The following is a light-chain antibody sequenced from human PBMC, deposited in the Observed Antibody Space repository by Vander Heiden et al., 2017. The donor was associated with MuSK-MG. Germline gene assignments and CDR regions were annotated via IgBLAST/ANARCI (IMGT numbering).Light chain of an antibody. Sequence: DIQMTQSPSSLSASVADRVTITCRASQSIYTYVNWYQQRPGKAPKLLISGASTLESGVPSRFDGSGSGTDFTLTISSLQPDDFATYYCQQSFITPLTFGGGTRVDIK. CDR1: QSIYTY. CDR2: GAS. J-gene: IGKJ4*01. CDR3: QQSFITPLT. V-gene: IGKV1-39*01.